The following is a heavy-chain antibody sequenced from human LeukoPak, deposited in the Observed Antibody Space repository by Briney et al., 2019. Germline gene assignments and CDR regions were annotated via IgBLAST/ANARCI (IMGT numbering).Heavy chain of an antibody. V-gene: IGHV3-21*01. CDR1: GFTFSSYS. CDR3: ARVSGQNIVVVPALDYYFDY. D-gene: IGHD2-2*01. Sequence: GGSLRLSCAASGFTFSSYSMNWVRPAPGKGLEWVSSISSSSSYIYYADSVKGRFTISRDNAKNSLYLQMNSLRAEDTAVYYCARVSGQNIVVVPALDYYFDYWGQGTLVTVSS. J-gene: IGHJ4*02. CDR2: ISSSSSYI.